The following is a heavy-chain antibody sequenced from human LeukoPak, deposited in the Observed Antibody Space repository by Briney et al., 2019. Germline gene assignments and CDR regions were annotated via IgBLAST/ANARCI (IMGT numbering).Heavy chain of an antibody. Sequence: GESLKISCKGSGYTFISHWIGWVRQMPGKGLEWMGTIYLGDSDTRYSPSFQGQVTISVDNSINTAYLQWNSLRASDTGTYYCARVLGYSRRNPFDSWGQGTLVTVSS. D-gene: IGHD5-18*01. CDR3: ARVLGYSRRNPFDS. V-gene: IGHV5-51*01. J-gene: IGHJ5*01. CDR2: IYLGDSDT. CDR1: GYTFISHW.